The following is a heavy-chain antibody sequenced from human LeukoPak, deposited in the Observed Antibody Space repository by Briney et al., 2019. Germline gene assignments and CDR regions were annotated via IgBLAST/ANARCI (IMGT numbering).Heavy chain of an antibody. CDR1: GGSISSYY. CDR3: ARLGIGVVPSAMLGDYYFDY. V-gene: IGHV4-59*08. J-gene: IGHJ4*02. CDR2: IYYIGST. D-gene: IGHD2-2*01. Sequence: PSETLSLTCTVPGGSISSYYWSWIRQPPGKGLEWICHIYYIGSTKYNPSLKSRVTISVDTSKSQFSLKLTSVTAADTAVYYCARLGIGVVPSAMLGDYYFDYWGQGTLVTVSS.